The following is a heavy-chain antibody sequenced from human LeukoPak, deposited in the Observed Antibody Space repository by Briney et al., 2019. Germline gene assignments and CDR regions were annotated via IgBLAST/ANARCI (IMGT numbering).Heavy chain of an antibody. J-gene: IGHJ4*02. D-gene: IGHD6-19*01. CDR3: ARGHYELDGYSSGWYFDY. Sequence: GGSLRLSCAASGFTFSSYTMNWVRQAPGKGLEWVSIISSGSSYIHYADSVKGRFTISRDNAKNSLYLQMNSLRAEDTAVYYCARGHYELDGYSSGWYFDYWGQGTLVTVSS. CDR2: ISSGSSYI. V-gene: IGHV3-21*01. CDR1: GFTFSSYT.